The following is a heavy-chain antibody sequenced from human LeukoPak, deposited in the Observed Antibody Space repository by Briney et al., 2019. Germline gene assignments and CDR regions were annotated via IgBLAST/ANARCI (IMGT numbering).Heavy chain of an antibody. J-gene: IGHJ4*02. CDR3: ARFGYVAAVDV. CDR1: GFSFSAYW. Sequence: GSLRLSCAASGFSFSAYWMTWVRQAPGTGLEWVANINPAGSETYYVDPVKGRFSISRDNAKNLVYLQMNSLRAEDTAVYHCARFGYVAAVDVWGQGTPVTVS. D-gene: IGHD2-15*01. CDR2: INPAGSET. V-gene: IGHV3-7*01.